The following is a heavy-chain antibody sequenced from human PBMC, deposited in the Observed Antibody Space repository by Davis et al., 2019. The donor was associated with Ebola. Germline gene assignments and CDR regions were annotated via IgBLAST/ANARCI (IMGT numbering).Heavy chain of an antibody. J-gene: IGHJ5*02. D-gene: IGHD6-13*01. V-gene: IGHV1-69*13. CDR3: ASIAAAFANWFDP. CDR1: GYTFTSYD. CDR2: IIPIFGTA. Sequence: SVKVSCKASGYTFTSYDISWVRQAPGQGLEWMGGIIPIFGTANYAQKFQGRVTITADESTSTAYMELSSLRSEDTAVYYCASIAAAFANWFDPWGQGTLVTVSS.